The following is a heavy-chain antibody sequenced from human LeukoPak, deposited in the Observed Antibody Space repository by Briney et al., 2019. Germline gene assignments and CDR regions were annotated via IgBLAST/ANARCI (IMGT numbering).Heavy chain of an antibody. CDR1: GFTFSSYG. CDR2: ISHDGSNK. D-gene: IGHD6-19*01. J-gene: IGHJ6*03. CDR3: AAVATEYYYYYYMDV. V-gene: IGHV3-30*03. Sequence: GGSLRLSCAASGFTFSSYGMHWVRQARGKGLEWVAVISHDGSNKYYADSVKGRFTISRDNSKNTLYLQMNSLRAEDTAVYYCAAVATEYYYYYYMDVWGKGTTVTVSS.